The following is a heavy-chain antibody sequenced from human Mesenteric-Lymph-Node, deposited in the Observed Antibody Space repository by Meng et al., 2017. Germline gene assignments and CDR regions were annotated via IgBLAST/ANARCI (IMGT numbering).Heavy chain of an antibody. V-gene: IGHV4-4*02. CDR3: ARDEDGYTFFEY. J-gene: IGHJ4*02. D-gene: IGHD5-24*01. CDR2: TWHSGST. CDR1: GGSISSANW. Sequence: QLRPHEAGPGLRQPSGTLSLTCAVSGGSISSANWWSWVRQPPGKGLEWIGETWHSGSTNYNPSLKSRVTISVDKSKNQFSLTLNSVTAADTAVYYCARDEDGYTFFEYWSQGTLVTVSS.